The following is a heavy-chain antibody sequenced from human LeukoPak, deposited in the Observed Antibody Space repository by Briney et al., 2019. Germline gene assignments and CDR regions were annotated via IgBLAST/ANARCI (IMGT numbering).Heavy chain of an antibody. CDR1: GVTFSNAW. J-gene: IGHJ4*02. CDR2: IKSKTDGGAT. CDR3: TTKHYYGSGVFDY. Sequence: GGSLRLSCAASGVTFSNAWMTWVRQAPGKGLEWVGRIKSKTDGGATDYAAPVKGRFTISRDDSKNTLYLQMNSLKTEDTAVYYCTTKHYYGSGVFDYWGQGTLVTVSS. V-gene: IGHV3-15*01. D-gene: IGHD3-10*01.